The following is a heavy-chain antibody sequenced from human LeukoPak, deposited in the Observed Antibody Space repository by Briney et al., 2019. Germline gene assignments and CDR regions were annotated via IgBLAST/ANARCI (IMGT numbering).Heavy chain of an antibody. CDR1: GFTFSNYW. D-gene: IGHD6-13*01. CDR3: AREISSWYRTEGRFDP. J-gene: IGHJ5*02. CDR2: IKQDGSEK. Sequence: GGSLRLSCAASGFTFSNYWMSWVRQAPGKGLEWVANIKQDGSEKSYVDSVTGRFTISRDNAKNSLYLQMNGLRAEDTAVYYCAREISSWYRTEGRFDPWGQGTLVTVSS. V-gene: IGHV3-7*01.